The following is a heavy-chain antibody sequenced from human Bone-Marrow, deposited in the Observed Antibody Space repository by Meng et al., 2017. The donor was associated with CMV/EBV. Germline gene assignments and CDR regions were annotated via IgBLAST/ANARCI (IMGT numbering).Heavy chain of an antibody. J-gene: IGHJ4*02. CDR2: IDSDGTVT. Sequence: GESLKISCAASGFAFSTYWMHWVRQAPGKGLVWVSCIDSDGTVTTYGDSVKGRFTVSRDNAQNTMYLQMSSLRAEDTAVYFCGRDIVGHTVDYWGQGTLVTVSS. CDR1: GFAFSTYW. CDR3: GRDIVGHTVDY. D-gene: IGHD1-26*01. V-gene: IGHV3-74*03.